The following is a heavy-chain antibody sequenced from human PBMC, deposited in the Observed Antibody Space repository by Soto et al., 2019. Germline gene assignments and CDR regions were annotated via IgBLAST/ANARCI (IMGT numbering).Heavy chain of an antibody. CDR1: GGSLKSGGYY. J-gene: IGHJ5*02. CDR2: IYYTGRT. D-gene: IGHD2-2*01. V-gene: IGHV4-31*02. CDR3: ARHITSNRNCFDP. Sequence: QVQLQESGPGLVKPSQTLSLTCTVSGGSLKSGGYYWRWVRQHPGRGLEWIGYIYYTGRTYYNPSLESGVTISEDTSKNQFSLKLSSVTAAETAVSYCARHITSNRNCFDPWGHATMITVSS.